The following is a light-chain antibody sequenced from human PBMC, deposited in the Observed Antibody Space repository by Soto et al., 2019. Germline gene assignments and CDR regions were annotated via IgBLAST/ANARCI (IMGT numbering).Light chain of an antibody. Sequence: DIVRTQSPLSLPVTPGEPASISCRSSQSLLHSNGYNFLDWYLQKPGQSPQLLIYLGSNRASGVPDRFSGSGSGTDFTLKISRVEAEDVGVYYCMQALQTPPYTFGQGTKVDIK. J-gene: IGKJ2*01. CDR3: MQALQTPPYT. CDR1: QSLLHSNGYNF. V-gene: IGKV2-28*01. CDR2: LGS.